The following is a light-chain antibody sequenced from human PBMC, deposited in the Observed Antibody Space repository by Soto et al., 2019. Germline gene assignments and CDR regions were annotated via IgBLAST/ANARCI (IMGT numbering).Light chain of an antibody. V-gene: IGLV2-23*02. CDR2: EVT. CDR3: CSYADINTVV. CDR1: SSDVGSYNV. Sequence: QSALTQPASVSGSPGQSINISCTGTSSDVGSYNVVSWYQQHPGKAPKLIIYEVTKRPSGISDRFSGSKSGSAASLTISGLQTEDEADYHCCSYADINTVVFGGGTKLTVL. J-gene: IGLJ2*01.